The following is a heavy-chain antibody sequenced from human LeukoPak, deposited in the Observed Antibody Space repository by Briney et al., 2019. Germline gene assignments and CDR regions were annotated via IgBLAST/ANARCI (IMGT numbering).Heavy chain of an antibody. CDR3: ATSDYFDS. CDR1: GFTFSNFA. J-gene: IGHJ4*02. CDR2: IGASGYTT. Sequence: GGSLRRSCAASGFTFSNFAMNWVRLTPGEGLEWVSIIGASGYTTYYADSVKGRFTISRDNSKNTLYLQMNSLRAEDTALYYCATSDYFDSWGQGTLVTVSP. V-gene: IGHV3-23*01.